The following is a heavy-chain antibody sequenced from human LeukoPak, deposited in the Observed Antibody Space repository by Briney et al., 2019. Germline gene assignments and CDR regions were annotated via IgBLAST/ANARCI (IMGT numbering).Heavy chain of an antibody. CDR3: ATRGDYDFWSGSINPGGAAFDI. V-gene: IGHV4-59*01. CDR2: IYYSGST. J-gene: IGHJ3*02. CDR1: GGSISSYY. Sequence: SETLSLTCTVSGGSISSYYWSWIRQPPGKGLEWIGYIYYSGSTNYNPSLKSRVTISVDTSKNQFSLKLSSVTAADTAVYYCATRGDYDFWSGSINPGGAAFDIWGQGTMVTVSS. D-gene: IGHD3-3*01.